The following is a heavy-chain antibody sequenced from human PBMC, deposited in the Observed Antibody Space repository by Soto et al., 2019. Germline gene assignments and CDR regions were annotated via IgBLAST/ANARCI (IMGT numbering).Heavy chain of an antibody. CDR3: ARGDATKIVVTTYYAMDV. V-gene: IGHV1-69*12. D-gene: IGHD3-22*01. Sequence: QVQLVQSGAEVKKPGSSVKVSCKASGGSLSNYGISWERQAPGQGLEWMGAIIPVFGTPNYAQKFQDRVTNTADESTTTVYMEVRSLTSEDTAVYYCARGDATKIVVTTYYAMDVWGQGTTVTVSS. J-gene: IGHJ6*02. CDR1: GGSLSNYG. CDR2: IIPVFGTP.